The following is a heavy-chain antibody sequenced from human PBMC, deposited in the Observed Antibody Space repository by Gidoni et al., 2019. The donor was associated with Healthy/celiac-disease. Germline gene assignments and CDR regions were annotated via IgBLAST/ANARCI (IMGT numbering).Heavy chain of an antibody. CDR3: TRVTRDAFDI. V-gene: IGHV3-49*04. Sequence: EVQLVESGGGLVQPGRSLRLSGTASGFTLGDYAMSWVRQAPGKGLERVGCLRSKAYGGTTEYAASVKGRFTISRDDSKSIAYLQMNSLKTEDTAVYYCTRVTRDAFDIWGQGTMVTVSS. D-gene: IGHD4-17*01. CDR1: GFTLGDYA. CDR2: LRSKAYGGTT. J-gene: IGHJ3*02.